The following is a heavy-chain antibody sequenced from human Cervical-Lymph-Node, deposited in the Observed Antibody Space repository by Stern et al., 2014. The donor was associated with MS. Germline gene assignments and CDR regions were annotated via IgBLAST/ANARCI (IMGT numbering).Heavy chain of an antibody. V-gene: IGHV5-10-1*01. CDR2: IDPSDSDT. CDR1: GYSFTSYW. CDR3: ARQGKYDYVWGSYRD. D-gene: IGHD3-16*02. Sequence: VQLMQSGAEVKTPGESLRISCQDSGYSFTSYWISWVRQMPGKGLEWMGRIDPSDSDTNYSPSFQGHVTISADKSISTAYLLWSSLKASDTAMYYCARQGKYDYVWGSYRDWGQGTLVTVSS. J-gene: IGHJ4*02.